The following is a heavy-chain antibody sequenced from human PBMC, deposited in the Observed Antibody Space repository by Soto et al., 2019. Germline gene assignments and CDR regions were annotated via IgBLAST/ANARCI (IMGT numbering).Heavy chain of an antibody. CDR2: INPNSGGT. CDR3: ARDIVVIPVGEHYYYYYGMDV. J-gene: IGHJ6*02. D-gene: IGHD2-2*01. CDR1: GYTFTGYY. Sequence: QVQLVQSGAEVKKPGASMKVSCKASGYTFTGYYLHWVRQAPGQGLEWMGWINPNSGGTNYAQKFQGWVTMTRDTSISTAYMELSRLRSDDTAVYYCARDIVVIPVGEHYYYYYGMDVWGQGTTVTVSS. V-gene: IGHV1-2*04.